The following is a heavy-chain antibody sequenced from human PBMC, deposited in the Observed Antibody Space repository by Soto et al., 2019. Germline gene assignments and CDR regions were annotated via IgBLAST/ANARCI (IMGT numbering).Heavy chain of an antibody. Sequence: ASVKVSCKASGYTFTSYGISWVRQAPGQGLEWMGWISAYNGNTNYAQKLQGRVTMTTDTSTSTAYMELRSLRSDDTAVYYCARILRCVAAAVTNWFYPWGQGTLVTVSS. CDR2: ISAYNGNT. CDR1: GYTFTSYG. D-gene: IGHD6-13*01. J-gene: IGHJ5*02. CDR3: ARILRCVAAAVTNWFYP. V-gene: IGHV1-18*01.